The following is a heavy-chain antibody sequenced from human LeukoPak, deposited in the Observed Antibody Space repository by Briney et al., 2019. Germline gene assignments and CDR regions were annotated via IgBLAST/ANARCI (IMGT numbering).Heavy chain of an antibody. D-gene: IGHD4-17*01. V-gene: IGHV3-21*01. CDR3: ARNRGDPSYFDY. CDR1: GFTFNGYS. J-gene: IGHJ4*02. CDR2: ISTSSSYI. Sequence: GGSLRLSCTASGFTFNGYSMNWVRQAPGKGLEWVSCISTSSSYIYYADSVKGRFTISRNNTKNSLYLQMNSLRAEDTAVYYCARNRGDPSYFDYWGQGTLVTVSS.